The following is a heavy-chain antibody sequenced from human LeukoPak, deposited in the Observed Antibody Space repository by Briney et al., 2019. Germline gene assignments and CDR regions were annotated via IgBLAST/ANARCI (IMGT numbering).Heavy chain of an antibody. J-gene: IGHJ4*02. CDR3: ASLSSSWYLLSDY. CDR2: ISGSGGST. V-gene: IGHV3-23*01. Sequence: GGSLRLSCAASGFTFSSYAMSWVRQAPGKGLEWVSAISGSGGSTYYADSVKGRFTISRDNSKNTLYLQMNSLRAEDTAVYYCASLSSSWYLLSDYWGQGTLVTVSS. CDR1: GFTFSSYA. D-gene: IGHD6-13*01.